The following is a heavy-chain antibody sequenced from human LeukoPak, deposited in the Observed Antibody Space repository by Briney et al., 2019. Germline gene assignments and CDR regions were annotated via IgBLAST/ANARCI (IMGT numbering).Heavy chain of an antibody. Sequence: GGSLRLSCAASGFTFSSYGMHWVRQAPGKGLEWVAFIRYDGSNKYYADSVKGRFTISRDNSKNTLYLQMNSLRAEDTAVYYCARGAEAYCGGDCYSAPFDYWGQGTLVTVSS. CDR3: ARGAEAYCGGDCYSAPFDY. V-gene: IGHV3-30*02. J-gene: IGHJ4*02. CDR2: IRYDGSNK. D-gene: IGHD2-21*02. CDR1: GFTFSSYG.